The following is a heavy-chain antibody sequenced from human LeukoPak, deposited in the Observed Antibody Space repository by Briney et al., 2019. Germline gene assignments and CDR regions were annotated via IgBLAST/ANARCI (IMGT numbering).Heavy chain of an antibody. CDR1: GGSISSYY. J-gene: IGHJ4*02. V-gene: IGHV4-59*10. Sequence: SETLSLTCAVYGGSISSYYWSWIRQPAGKGLEWIGRIYTSGSTNYNPSLKSRVTMSVDTSKNQFSLKLSSVTAADTAVYYCARGQPHRYGGSYDYWGQGTLVTVSS. D-gene: IGHD1-26*01. CDR3: ARGQPHRYGGSYDY. CDR2: IYTSGST.